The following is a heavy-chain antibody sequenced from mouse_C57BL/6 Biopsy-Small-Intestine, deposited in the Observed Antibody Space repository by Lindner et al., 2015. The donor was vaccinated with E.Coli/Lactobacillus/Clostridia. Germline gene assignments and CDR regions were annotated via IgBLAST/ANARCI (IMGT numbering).Heavy chain of an antibody. CDR1: GYTFTSYT. D-gene: IGHD2-5*01. CDR2: INPSSGYT. Sequence: VQLQESGAELARPGASVKMSCKASGYTFTSYTMHWVKQRPGQGLEWIGYINPSSGYTKYNQKFKDKATLTADKSSSTAYMQLSSPISEDSAVYYCARTSNYDWYFDVWGTGTTVTVSS. V-gene: IGHV1-4*01. J-gene: IGHJ1*03. CDR3: ARTSNYDWYFDV.